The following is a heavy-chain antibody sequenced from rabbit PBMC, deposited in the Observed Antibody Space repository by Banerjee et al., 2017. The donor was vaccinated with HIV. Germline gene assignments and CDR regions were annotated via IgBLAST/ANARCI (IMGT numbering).Heavy chain of an antibody. CDR2: IYTSSGST. CDR3: ARVNYAGSGRYYAFNL. Sequence: QEQLVESGGGLVKPEGSLTLTCKASGFDLSSYYYMCWVRQAPGKGLELIACIYTSSGSTDYASWVNGRFTISRSTSLNTVDLKMTSLTAADTATYFCARVNYAGSGRYYAFNLWGPGTLVTVS. J-gene: IGHJ4*01. V-gene: IGHV1S43*01. CDR1: GFDLSSYYY. D-gene: IGHD4-2*01.